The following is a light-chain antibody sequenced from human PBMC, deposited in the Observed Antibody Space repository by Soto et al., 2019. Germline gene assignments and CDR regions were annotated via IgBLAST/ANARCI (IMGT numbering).Light chain of an antibody. Sequence: AIQTTQSPSSLSASVGDRVTITCRASQDIRTELGWYQQKPGKAPQLLIYASFNLQSGVPSRFSGSGSGTDFTLTINSLQPEDFATYYCLQDSKYPRTFGQGTKVDIK. CDR1: QDIRTE. CDR3: LQDSKYPRT. J-gene: IGKJ1*01. CDR2: ASF. V-gene: IGKV1-6*01.